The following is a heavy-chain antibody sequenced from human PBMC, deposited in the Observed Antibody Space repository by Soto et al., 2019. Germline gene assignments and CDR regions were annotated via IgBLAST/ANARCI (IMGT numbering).Heavy chain of an antibody. J-gene: IGHJ4*02. D-gene: IGHD7-27*01. CDR2: VFHTGNT. Sequence: SETLSLTCAVSGDSISSSVWWTWVRQPPGKGLEWIGEVFHTGNTNYSPSLKSRVTMSVDKSTNEFSLKVTSVTAADTAIYYCARKAWVRFDYWGQGALVTVSS. CDR3: ARKAWVRFDY. CDR1: GDSISSSVW. V-gene: IGHV4-4*02.